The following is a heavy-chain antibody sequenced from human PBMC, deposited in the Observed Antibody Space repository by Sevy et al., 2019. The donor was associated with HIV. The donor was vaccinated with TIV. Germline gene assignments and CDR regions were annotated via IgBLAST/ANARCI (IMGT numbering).Heavy chain of an antibody. V-gene: IGHV3-23*01. D-gene: IGHD4-17*01. Sequence: GGSLRLSCAASGFTFSSYAMSWVRQSPGKGLEWVSCIIGSGGRTYYAESVKGRFTNSRDNAKNTLYLQMNNLRAEDTAVYYCAKDGHDYGDFYFNYWGQGTLVTVSS. J-gene: IGHJ4*02. CDR3: AKDGHDYGDFYFNY. CDR2: IIGSGGRT. CDR1: GFTFSSYA.